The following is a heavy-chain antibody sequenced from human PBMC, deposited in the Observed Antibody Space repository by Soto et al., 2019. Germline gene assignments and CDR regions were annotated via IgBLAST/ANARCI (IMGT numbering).Heavy chain of an antibody. J-gene: IGHJ4*02. CDR3: AHTLAASKHGNYEPINSLHY. D-gene: IGHD4-17*01. CDR2: IYWDDDK. Sequence: QITLKESGPTLVKPTQTLTLTCTFSGFSLSTSGVGVGWIRQPPGKALEWLALIYWDDDKPYSPSLKSRLTNSNDTSNDHVPLTLTNKDPPETATCHSAHTLAASKHGNYEPINSLHYWGPGTLVTVSS. CDR1: GFSLSTSGVG. V-gene: IGHV2-5*02.